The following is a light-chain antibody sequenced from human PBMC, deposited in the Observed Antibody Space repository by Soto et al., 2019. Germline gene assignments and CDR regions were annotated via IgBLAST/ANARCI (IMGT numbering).Light chain of an antibody. J-gene: IGKJ4*01. V-gene: IGKV3-20*01. CDR1: QSVSGY. Sequence: NGFTQSKCTLSLSQFGRSTLSSRDSQSVSGYLDWFQQIPGQAPRLLIYGASSRATGIPNRFSGSGSGTDFTLTISRLEPEDFAVYYCQQYGSSPLTFGGGTKVDI. CDR3: QQYGSSPLT. CDR2: GAS.